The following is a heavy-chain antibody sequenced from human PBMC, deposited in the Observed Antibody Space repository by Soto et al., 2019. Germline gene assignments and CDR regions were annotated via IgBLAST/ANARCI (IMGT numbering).Heavy chain of an antibody. CDR2: IHGTESS. Sequence: SETLCLTWIVPSGSISTFHWSWIRQSAGKGLDWIGRIHGTESSNYNRSFKSRVTMSVDTSKNQFYLKVRSVTAADTAWYYCARDPNYGMDVWGRGTTVTVSS. CDR3: ARDPNYGMDV. J-gene: IGHJ6*01. CDR1: SGSISTFH. V-gene: IGHV4-4*07.